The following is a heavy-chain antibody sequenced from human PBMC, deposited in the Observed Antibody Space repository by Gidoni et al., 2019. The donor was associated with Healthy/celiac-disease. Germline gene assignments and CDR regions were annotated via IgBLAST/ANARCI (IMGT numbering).Heavy chain of an antibody. D-gene: IGHD2-15*01. V-gene: IGHV3-23*01. CDR1: GFTFSSYA. CDR2: ISGSGGST. J-gene: IGHJ5*02. CDR3: AKGSGGSCYSGLDP. Sequence: EVQLLESGGGLVQPGGSLIPSCAASGFTFSSYAMSWVRQAPGKGLEWVSAISGSGGSTYYADSVKGRFTISRDNSKNTLYLQMNSLRAEDTAVYYCAKGSGGSCYSGLDPWGQGTLVTVSS.